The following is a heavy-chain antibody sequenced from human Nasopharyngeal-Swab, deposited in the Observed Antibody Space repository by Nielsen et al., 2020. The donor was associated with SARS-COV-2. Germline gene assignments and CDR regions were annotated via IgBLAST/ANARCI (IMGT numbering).Heavy chain of an antibody. J-gene: IGHJ4*02. V-gene: IGHV1-2*06. Sequence: ASVKVSCKASGYTFTGYYMHWVRQAPGQGLEWMGRINPNSGGTNYAQKFQGSVTMNRDTSISTAYMGLSRVKSDDTAVYYWAREGSLCDGNLFDCWGQGTLVTVSS. CDR1: GYTFTGYY. CDR3: AREGSLCDGNLFDC. D-gene: IGHD4-23*01. CDR2: INPNSGGT.